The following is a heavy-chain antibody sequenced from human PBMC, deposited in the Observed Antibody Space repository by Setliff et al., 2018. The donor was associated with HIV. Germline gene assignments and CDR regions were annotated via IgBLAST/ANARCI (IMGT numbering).Heavy chain of an antibody. CDR2: ISSSSNTI. D-gene: IGHD5-12*01. J-gene: IGHJ5*02. V-gene: IGHV3-48*04. CDR3: ARGVATNLDP. CDR1: GFTFSSYS. Sequence: GGSLRLSCAASGFTFSSYSMNWVRQTPGKGLEWISYISSSSNTIYYADSVKGRFTISRDNAKNSLYLQMNSLRAEDTAVYYCARGVATNLDPWGQGSLVTVSS.